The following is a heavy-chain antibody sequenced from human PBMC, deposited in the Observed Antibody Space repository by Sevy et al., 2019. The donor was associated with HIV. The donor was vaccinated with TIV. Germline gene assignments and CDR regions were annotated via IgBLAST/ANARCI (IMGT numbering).Heavy chain of an antibody. D-gene: IGHD4-17*01. V-gene: IGHV3-49*03. CDR3: TRAFADYALYY. CDR1: GFTFGDYA. CDR2: IRSKAYGGTT. J-gene: IGHJ4*02. Sequence: GGSLRLSCTASGFTFGDYAMSWFRQAPGKGLEWVGFIRSKAYGGTTEYAASVKGGFTISRDDSKSIAYLQMDSLKTEDTAVYYCTRAFADYALYYWGQGTLVTVSS.